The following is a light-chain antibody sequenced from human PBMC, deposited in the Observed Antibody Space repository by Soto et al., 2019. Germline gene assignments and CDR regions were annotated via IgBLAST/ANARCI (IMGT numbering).Light chain of an antibody. Sequence: EIVLTQSPGTLSLSPGERATLSCRASQSISSNLAWYQQKPGQAPRLLIYDASNRATGIPARFSGSGSGTDFTLTISSLEPEDVAVYYCQQRSNWPPITFGQGTRLEI. J-gene: IGKJ5*01. CDR1: QSISSN. CDR2: DAS. CDR3: QQRSNWPPIT. V-gene: IGKV3-11*01.